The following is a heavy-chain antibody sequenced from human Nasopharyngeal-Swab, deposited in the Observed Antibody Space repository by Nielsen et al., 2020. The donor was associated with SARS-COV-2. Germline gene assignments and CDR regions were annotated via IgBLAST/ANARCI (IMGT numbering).Heavy chain of an antibody. D-gene: IGHD4-23*01. CDR3: ATLTVGGNNWFDP. Sequence: ERQMPGKGLEWMGRIDPSDSYTNYSPSFQGHVTISADKSISTAYLQWSSLKASDTAMYYCATLTVGGNNWFDPWDQGTLVTVSS. J-gene: IGHJ5*02. CDR2: IDPSDSYT. V-gene: IGHV5-10-1*01.